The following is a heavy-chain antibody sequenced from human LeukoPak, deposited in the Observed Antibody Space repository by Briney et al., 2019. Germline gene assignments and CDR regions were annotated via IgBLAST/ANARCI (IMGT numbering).Heavy chain of an antibody. V-gene: IGHV3-21*01. CDR2: ISSSSSYI. CDR1: GFTSCSYS. J-gene: IGHJ4*02. D-gene: IGHD1-26*01. CDR3: AGYSGSYYIGDY. Sequence: GGSLRLSCAASGFTSCSYSMSRVCEAPGKGLEWVSSISSSSSYIYSADSVKGRFTISRDNAKNSLYLQMTSLKSEDTTVYYVAGYSGSYYIGDYWGQGTLVTVSS.